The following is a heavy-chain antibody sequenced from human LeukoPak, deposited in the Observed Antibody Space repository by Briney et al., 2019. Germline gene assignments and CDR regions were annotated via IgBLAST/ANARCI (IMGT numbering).Heavy chain of an antibody. J-gene: IGHJ4*02. D-gene: IGHD5-12*01. CDR1: GFPFTIYA. V-gene: IGHV3-30*04. CDR2: ISYDGSNT. Sequence: PGGSLRVSCAASGFPFTIYAMSWVRQAPGKGLEWVAVISYDGSNTYYADSVKGRFTISRDNSKNTVYLQMNSLRAEDTAVYYCARAQGYGLHLHFGYWGQGTLVTVSS. CDR3: ARAQGYGLHLHFGY.